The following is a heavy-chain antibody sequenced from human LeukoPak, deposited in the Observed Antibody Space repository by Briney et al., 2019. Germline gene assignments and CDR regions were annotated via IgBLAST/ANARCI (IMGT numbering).Heavy chain of an antibody. V-gene: IGHV3-30-3*01. J-gene: IGHJ5*02. Sequence: PGGSLRLSCAASGFTFSSYAMHWVRQAPGKGLEWVAVISYDGSNKYYADSVKGRFTISRDNSKNTLYLQMNSLRAEDTAVYYCARDAPIFTWGQGTLVTVSS. CDR3: ARDAPIFT. D-gene: IGHD3-3*01. CDR1: GFTFSSYA. CDR2: ISYDGSNK.